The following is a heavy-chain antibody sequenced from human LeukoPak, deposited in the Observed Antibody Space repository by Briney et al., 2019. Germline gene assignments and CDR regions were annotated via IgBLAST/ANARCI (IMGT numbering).Heavy chain of an antibody. V-gene: IGHV3-7*01. CDR1: GFRFRNYW. CDR2: INRDGIEK. CDR3: AKERPELYDY. D-gene: IGHD1-26*01. J-gene: IGHJ4*02. Sequence: GGSLRLSCEASGFRFRNYWMSWVRQAPGKGLEWVANINRDGIEKNYVDSVKGRFTISRDNAKSSVYLEMNSLRAEDTAVYYCAKERPELYDYWGQGTLVTVSS.